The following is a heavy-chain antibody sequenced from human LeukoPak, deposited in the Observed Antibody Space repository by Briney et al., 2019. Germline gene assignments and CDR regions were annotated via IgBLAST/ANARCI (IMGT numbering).Heavy chain of an antibody. Sequence: SETLSLTCAVYGGSFSGYYWSWIRQPPGKGLEWIGEINHSGSTNYNPSLKSRVTISVDTSKNQFSLKLSPVTAADTAVYYCARNVDTAMVDYWGQGTLVTVSS. J-gene: IGHJ4*02. V-gene: IGHV4-34*01. CDR2: INHSGST. D-gene: IGHD5-18*01. CDR1: GGSFSGYY. CDR3: ARNVDTAMVDY.